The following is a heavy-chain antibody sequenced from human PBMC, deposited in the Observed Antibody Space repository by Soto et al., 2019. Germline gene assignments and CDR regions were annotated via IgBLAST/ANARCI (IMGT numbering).Heavy chain of an antibody. Sequence: SETLSVTCTVSGGSISSSSYYWGWIRQPPGKGLEWIGSIYYSGSTYYNPSLKSRVTISVDTSKNQFSLKLSSVTAADTAVYYCARGFLGSPAYNWFDPWGQGTLVT. J-gene: IGHJ5*02. D-gene: IGHD3-3*01. CDR1: GGSISSSSYY. V-gene: IGHV4-39*01. CDR2: IYYSGST. CDR3: ARGFLGSPAYNWFDP.